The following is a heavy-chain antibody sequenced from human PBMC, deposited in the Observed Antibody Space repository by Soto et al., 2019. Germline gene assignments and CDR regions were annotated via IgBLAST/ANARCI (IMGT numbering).Heavy chain of an antibody. CDR1: GFTFSSYA. D-gene: IGHD3-16*01. CDR2: ISGSGGST. CDR3: AKDDSGWGVFAY. J-gene: IGHJ4*02. Sequence: EVQLLESGGGLVQPGGSLRLSCAASGFTFSSYAMSWVRQAPGKGLEWVSAISGSGGSTYYADSVKGRFTISRDNSKNTLSLQMNSLRAEDTAVYYCAKDDSGWGVFAYWGQGTLVTVSS. V-gene: IGHV3-23*01.